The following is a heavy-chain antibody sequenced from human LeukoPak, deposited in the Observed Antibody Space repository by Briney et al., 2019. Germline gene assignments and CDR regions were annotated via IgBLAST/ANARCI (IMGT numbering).Heavy chain of an antibody. V-gene: IGHV3-30*02. CDR2: IRYDGSNK. J-gene: IGHJ4*02. CDR1: GFTFSSYG. Sequence: GGSLRLSCAASGFTFSSYGMLWVCQAPGKGLEWVAFIRYDGSNKYYADSVKGRFTISRDNSKNTLYLQMNSLRAEDTAVYYCARVGWSPPIFDYWGQGTLVTVSS. CDR3: ARVGWSPPIFDY. D-gene: IGHD1-26*01.